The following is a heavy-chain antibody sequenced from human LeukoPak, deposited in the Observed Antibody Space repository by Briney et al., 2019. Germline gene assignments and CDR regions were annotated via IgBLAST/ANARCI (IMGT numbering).Heavy chain of an antibody. Sequence: SQTLSLTCTVSGGSISSGDYYWSWLRQPPGEGLEWIGSMYYTGNTHYSPSLKSRVTISVDTSKNQFSLELNSVTAADTAVYYCARLYYGMDVWGQGTTVTVSS. CDR3: ARLYYGMDV. J-gene: IGHJ6*02. CDR2: MYYTGNT. CDR1: GGSISSGDYY. V-gene: IGHV4-30-2*03.